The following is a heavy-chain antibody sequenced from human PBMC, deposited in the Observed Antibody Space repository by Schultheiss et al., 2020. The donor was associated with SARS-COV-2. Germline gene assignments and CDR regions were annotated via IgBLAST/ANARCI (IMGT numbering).Heavy chain of an antibody. Sequence: GGSLRLSCAASGFTVSSNYMSWVRQAPGKGLEWVSVIYSGGSTYYADSVKGRFTISRDNSKNTLYLQMNSLRAEDTAVYYGARGPSMIVGRASVIDYWGRGTLVTVAS. CDR3: ARGPSMIVGRASVIDY. CDR1: GFTVSSNY. CDR2: IYSGGST. D-gene: IGHD3-22*01. V-gene: IGHV3-53*01. J-gene: IGHJ4*02.